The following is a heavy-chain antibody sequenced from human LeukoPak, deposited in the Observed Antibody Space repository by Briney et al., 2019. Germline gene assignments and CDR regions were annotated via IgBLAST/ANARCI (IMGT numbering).Heavy chain of an antibody. V-gene: IGHV4-34*01. Sequence: SETLSLTCAVYGGSFSGYYWSWIRQPPGKGLEWIGEINHSGSTNYNPSLKSRVTISVDTSKNQFSLKLSSVTAADTAVYYCASRAVAGTRWGQGTLVTVSS. J-gene: IGHJ4*02. CDR1: GGSFSGYY. CDR2: INHSGST. CDR3: ASRAVAGTR. D-gene: IGHD6-19*01.